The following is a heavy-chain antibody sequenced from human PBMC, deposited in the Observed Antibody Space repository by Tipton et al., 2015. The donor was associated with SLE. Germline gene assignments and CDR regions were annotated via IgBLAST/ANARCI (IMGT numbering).Heavy chain of an antibody. D-gene: IGHD2-15*01. J-gene: IGHJ4*02. Sequence: SLRLSCAASGFTFSSYWMSWVRQAPGKGLEWVANIKQGGSEKYYVDSVKGRFTISRDNAKNSLYLQMNSLRAEDTAVYYCARDIGGYCSGGSCYSFDYWGQGTLVTVSS. CDR1: GFTFSSYW. V-gene: IGHV3-7*01. CDR3: ARDIGGYCSGGSCYSFDY. CDR2: IKQGGSEK.